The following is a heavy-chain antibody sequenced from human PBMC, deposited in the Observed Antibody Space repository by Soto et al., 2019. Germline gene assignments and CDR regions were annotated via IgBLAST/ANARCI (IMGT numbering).Heavy chain of an antibody. J-gene: IGHJ4*02. CDR2: IYHSGST. Sequence: QVQLQESGPGLVKPSGTLSLTCAVSGGSSSSSNWWSWVRQPPGTGMEWIGEIYHSGSTNYNPSPKSRVTRSVDKSKNQFSLKLSSVTAADTAVYYCARDLEYGGNSTDYWGQGTLVTVSS. V-gene: IGHV4-4*02. CDR1: GGSSSSSNW. CDR3: ARDLEYGGNSTDY. D-gene: IGHD2-21*02.